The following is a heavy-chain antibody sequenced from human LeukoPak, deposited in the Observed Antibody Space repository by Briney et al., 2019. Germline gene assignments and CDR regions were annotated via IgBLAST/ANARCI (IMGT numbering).Heavy chain of an antibody. V-gene: IGHV4-59*01. CDR2: IYHSGTTKTT. J-gene: IGHJ4*02. D-gene: IGHD6-13*01. Sequence: SETLSLTCTVSGASISSYYWSWIRQPPGKGLEWIGYIYHSGTTKTTNYNPSLKSRVTISVDTSKNQFSLKLSSVTAADTAVYFCARDGIAAAKDYWGQGTLVTASS. CDR3: ARDGIAAAKDY. CDR1: GASISSYY.